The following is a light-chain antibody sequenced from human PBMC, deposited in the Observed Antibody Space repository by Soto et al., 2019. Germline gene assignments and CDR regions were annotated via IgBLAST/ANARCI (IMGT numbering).Light chain of an antibody. CDR3: CSYTTSSTLD. CDR2: EVI. J-gene: IGLJ1*01. Sequence: LTQPASVSGSPGQSITISCTGTSSDVGAYNHVSWYQQHPGKAPQVIIYEVINRPSGLSNRFSASKSGNTASLTISGLQAEDEADYYCCSYTTSSTLDFGTGTKVTVL. CDR1: SSDVGAYNH. V-gene: IGLV2-14*01.